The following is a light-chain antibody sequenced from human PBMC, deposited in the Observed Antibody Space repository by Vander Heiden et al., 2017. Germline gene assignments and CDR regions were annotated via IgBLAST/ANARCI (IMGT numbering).Light chain of an antibody. J-gene: IGKJ4*01. V-gene: IGKV3-20*01. CDR1: QSVSSSY. Sequence: EIVLTQSPGTLSLSPGERATLSCRASQSVSSSYLAWYQQKPGQAPRLLIYGASSRATGIPDRLSGSGSGTDFTLTISRLEPEDFAVYYCQQDGSSPLTFGGGTKVEIK. CDR2: GAS. CDR3: QQDGSSPLT.